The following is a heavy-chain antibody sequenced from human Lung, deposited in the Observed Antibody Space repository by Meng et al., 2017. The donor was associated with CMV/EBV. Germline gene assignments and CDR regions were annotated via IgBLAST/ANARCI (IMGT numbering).Heavy chain of an antibody. V-gene: IGHV6-1*01. Sequence: LXCAISGDXVSSNSAAWNWIRQSPSRGLEWLGRTYYRSKWYNDYAVSVKSRITINPGTSKNQFSLQLNSVTPEDTAVYYCARFGTVGAGSGVYFDYWXQGTXVTVSS. J-gene: IGHJ4*02. CDR2: TYYRSKWYN. CDR3: ARFGTVGAGSGVYFDY. D-gene: IGHD3-10*01. CDR1: GDXVSSNSAA.